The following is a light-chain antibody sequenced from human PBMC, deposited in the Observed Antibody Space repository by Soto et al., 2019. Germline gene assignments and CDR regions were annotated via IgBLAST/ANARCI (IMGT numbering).Light chain of an antibody. CDR1: SSDVGVYNL. J-gene: IGLJ2*01. CDR3: CSYAGNYTFI. CDR2: DVT. V-gene: IGLV2-11*01. Sequence: QSALTQPRSVSGSPGQSVTISCTGTSSDVGVYNLVSWYQQHPGRAPKFLIYDVTERPSGVPDRFSGSKSGNTASLTISGLRPEDEADYYGCSYAGNYTFIFGGGTKLTVL.